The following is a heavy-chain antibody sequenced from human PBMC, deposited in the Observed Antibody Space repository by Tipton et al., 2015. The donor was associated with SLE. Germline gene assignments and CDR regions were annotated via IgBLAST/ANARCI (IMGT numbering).Heavy chain of an antibody. J-gene: IGHJ3*02. CDR1: GYSISSGHY. Sequence: TLSLTCAVSGYSISSGHYWSWIRQPPGKGLEWIGYIYYSGSTNYNPSLKSRVTISVDTSKNQFSLKLSSVTAADTAVYYCARDRGTGTDAFDIWGQGTMVTVSS. D-gene: IGHD1/OR15-1a*01. CDR2: IYYSGST. CDR3: ARDRGTGTDAFDI. V-gene: IGHV4-61*01.